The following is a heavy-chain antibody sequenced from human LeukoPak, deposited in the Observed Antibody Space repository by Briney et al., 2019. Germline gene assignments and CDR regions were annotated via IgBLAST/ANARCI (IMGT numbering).Heavy chain of an antibody. CDR3: ATQWELHPAF. CDR1: GFTFSSYS. Sequence: GSLRLSCAAPGFTFSSYSMNWVRQAPGKGLEWVSYITRSGSARYYADSVKGRFTISRDNAKNSLYLQMNSLRAEDTAVYYCATQWELHPAFWGQGTLVTVSS. V-gene: IGHV3-48*01. CDR2: ITRSGSAR. D-gene: IGHD1-26*01. J-gene: IGHJ4*02.